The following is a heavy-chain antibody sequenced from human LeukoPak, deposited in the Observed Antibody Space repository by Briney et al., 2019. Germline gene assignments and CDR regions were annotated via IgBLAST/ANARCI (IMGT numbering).Heavy chain of an antibody. D-gene: IGHD5-24*01. Sequence: PGESLRLSCAASGFTVSSNYMSWVRQAPGKGLEWVANIKPDGSEKKYADSVKGRFTISRDNAKNSVYLQMNSLRAEETAVYYCARRDGYNLNWFDPWGQGTQVTVSS. J-gene: IGHJ5*02. CDR3: ARRDGYNLNWFDP. V-gene: IGHV3-7*01. CDR2: IKPDGSEK. CDR1: GFTVSSNY.